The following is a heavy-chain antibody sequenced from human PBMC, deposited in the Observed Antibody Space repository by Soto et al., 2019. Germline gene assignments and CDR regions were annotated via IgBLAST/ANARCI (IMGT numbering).Heavy chain of an antibody. Sequence: GGSLRLSCAASGFDFSTHWMHWVRQAPGKGLEWVSRIDDDESSTRYADSVQGRFTISRDNAKNIVYLEMTSPRTEDTAVYFCARRLELPLGASLYYYGMDVWGQGTTVTVSS. D-gene: IGHD1-7*01. J-gene: IGHJ6*02. CDR3: ARRLELPLGASLYYYGMDV. CDR1: GFDFSTHW. CDR2: IDDDESST. V-gene: IGHV3-74*01.